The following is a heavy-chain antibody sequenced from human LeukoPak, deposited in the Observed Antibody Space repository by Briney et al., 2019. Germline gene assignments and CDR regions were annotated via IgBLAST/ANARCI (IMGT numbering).Heavy chain of an antibody. J-gene: IGHJ4*02. CDR2: IKQDGSEK. CDR3: ARVSPDYDILTGYDY. V-gene: IGHV3-7*01. CDR1: GFTFSSYW. D-gene: IGHD3-9*01. Sequence: GGSLRLSCAASGFTFSSYWMSWVRQAPGKGLEWVANIKQDGSEKYYVDSVKGRFTISRDNAKNSLYLQMNSLRAEDTAVHYCARVSPDYDILTGYDYWGQGTLVTVSS.